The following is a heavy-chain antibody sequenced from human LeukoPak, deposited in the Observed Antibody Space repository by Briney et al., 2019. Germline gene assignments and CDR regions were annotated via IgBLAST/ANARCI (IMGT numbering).Heavy chain of an antibody. D-gene: IGHD3-10*01. J-gene: IGHJ6*03. CDR1: GFTFSSYS. CDR2: VNWNGGST. CDR3: ARVPGGYYYNMDV. Sequence: RAGGSLRLSCAASGFTFSSYSMNWVRQAPGKGLEWVSGVNWNGGSTGYGDSVKGRFTISRDNANNSLYLEMNSLRAEDTALYYCARVPGGYYYNMDVWGKGTTVTVSS. V-gene: IGHV3-20*04.